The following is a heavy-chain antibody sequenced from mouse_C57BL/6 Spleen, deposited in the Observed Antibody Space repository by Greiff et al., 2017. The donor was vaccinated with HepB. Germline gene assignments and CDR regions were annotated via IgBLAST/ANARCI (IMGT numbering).Heavy chain of an antibody. CDR3: VGGTNYGYFDV. Sequence: EVQWVESGGGLVQPKGSLKLSCAASGFSFNTYAMNWVRQAPGKGLEWVARIRSKSNNYATYYADSVKDRFTISRDDSESMLYLQMNNLKTEDTAMYYCVGGTNYGYFDVWGTGTTVTVSS. CDR2: IRSKSNNYAT. J-gene: IGHJ1*03. V-gene: IGHV10-1*01. CDR1: GFSFNTYA. D-gene: IGHD1-3*01.